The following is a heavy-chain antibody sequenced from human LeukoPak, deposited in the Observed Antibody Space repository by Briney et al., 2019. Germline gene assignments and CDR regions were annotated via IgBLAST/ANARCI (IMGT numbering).Heavy chain of an antibody. V-gene: IGHV1-2*06. J-gene: IGHJ4*02. D-gene: IGHD3-22*01. CDR3: ARREYYYDSRFDY. Sequence: ASVKVSCKASGYTFTGYYMHWVRQAPGQGLEWMGRINPNRGGTNYAQKFQGRVTMTRDTSISTAYMELSRLRSDDTAVYYCARREYYYDSRFDYWGQGTLVTVSS. CDR1: GYTFTGYY. CDR2: INPNRGGT.